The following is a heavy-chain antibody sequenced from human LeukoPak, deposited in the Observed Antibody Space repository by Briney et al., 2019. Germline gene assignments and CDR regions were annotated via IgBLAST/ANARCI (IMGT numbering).Heavy chain of an antibody. CDR1: GFPFISNG. J-gene: IGHJ4*02. CDR3: AGQYCSGGSCYSFDY. D-gene: IGHD2-15*01. V-gene: IGHV3-30*03. CDR2: ISYDGSNK. Sequence: GGSLRLSCAASGFPFISNGMHWARQAPGKGLEGLAVISYDGSNKYYADSVKGRFTISRDNAKNSLYLQMNSLRAEDTAVYYCAGQYCSGGSCYSFDYWGQGTLVTVSS.